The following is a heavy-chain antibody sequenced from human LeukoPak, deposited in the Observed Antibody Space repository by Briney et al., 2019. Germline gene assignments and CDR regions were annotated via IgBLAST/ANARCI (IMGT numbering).Heavy chain of an antibody. CDR3: AREDHSNYNY. J-gene: IGHJ4*02. CDR1: GFTFSSFS. D-gene: IGHD4-11*01. CDR2: IRSSGSGT. V-gene: IGHV3-48*04. Sequence: GGSLRLSCAASGFTFSSFSMNWVRQAPGKGLEWVSYIRSSGSGTDYTGSVKGRFTISRDNAKNSLYLQMNSLRAEDTAVYYCAREDHSNYNYWGQGTLVTVSS.